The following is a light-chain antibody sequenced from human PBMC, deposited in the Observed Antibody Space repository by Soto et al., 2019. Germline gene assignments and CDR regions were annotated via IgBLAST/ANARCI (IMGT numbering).Light chain of an antibody. CDR1: QSISIY. V-gene: IGKV1-39*01. Sequence: DIQMTQSPSSLSASVGDRVTITCRASQSISIYLKWYQQKPGKVPKLLIYGASSLQSGVPSRFSGSGSGTDYTLTISSLQPEDFATYYCQQSYTTPLYTFGQGTKLEIK. J-gene: IGKJ2*01. CDR3: QQSYTTPLYT. CDR2: GAS.